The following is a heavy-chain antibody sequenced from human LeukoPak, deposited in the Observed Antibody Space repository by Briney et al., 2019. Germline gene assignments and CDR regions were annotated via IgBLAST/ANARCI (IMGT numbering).Heavy chain of an antibody. J-gene: IGHJ5*02. CDR1: GYTFTSYF. Sequence: ASVKVSSTASGYTFTSYFMHWVRQAPGQGLEWMGVVNPSSGSTTYSQKFQGRVTMTRDTSTSTVYMDLSSLRSEDTALYYCARAVGPGGWNWFDPWGEGTLGSVSS. CDR2: VNPSSGST. D-gene: IGHD1-26*01. V-gene: IGHV1-46*01. CDR3: ARAVGPGGWNWFDP.